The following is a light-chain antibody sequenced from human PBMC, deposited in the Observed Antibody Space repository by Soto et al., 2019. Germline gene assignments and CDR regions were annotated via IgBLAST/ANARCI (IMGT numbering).Light chain of an antibody. Sequence: DIQMTQSPSSLSASVGDRVTITCRASRNIDSYLNWYQHKPGKAPKVLIYGASTLQSGVPSRFSGRGFGTEFSLTISSLQPDDFATYYCQQSYSTPPYTFGQGTKLEIK. CDR2: GAS. V-gene: IGKV1-39*01. CDR3: QQSYSTPPYT. J-gene: IGKJ2*01. CDR1: RNIDSY.